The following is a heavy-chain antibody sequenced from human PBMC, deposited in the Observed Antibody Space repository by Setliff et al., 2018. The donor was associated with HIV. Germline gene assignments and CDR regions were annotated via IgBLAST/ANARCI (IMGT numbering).Heavy chain of an antibody. CDR2: INPNSSDT. Sequence: GASVKVSCKASGYTFTDYYIHWVRQAPGQGLEWMGWINPNSSDTNYAQKFQGRVTMTRDTSISTAYMDLSRLRSDDTAVYYCARRVPPIPNGDLDYWGQGTLVTVSS. D-gene: IGHD4-17*01. CDR3: ARRVPPIPNGDLDY. V-gene: IGHV1-2*02. CDR1: GYTFTDYY. J-gene: IGHJ4*02.